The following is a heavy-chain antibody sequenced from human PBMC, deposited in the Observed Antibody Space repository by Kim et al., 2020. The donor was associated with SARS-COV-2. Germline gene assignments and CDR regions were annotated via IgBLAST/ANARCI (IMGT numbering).Heavy chain of an antibody. Sequence: SETLSLPCTVSGSSINSNYWTWIRQPPGKGLEWIGYIHYRGSTNYNPSLKSRVTILVDTSKNQFSLRLNSVTAADTAVYYCATLDYGSWYFHLWGRGTLV. CDR3: ATLDYGSWYFHL. CDR1: GSSINSNY. J-gene: IGHJ2*01. V-gene: IGHV4-59*13. CDR2: IHYRGST. D-gene: IGHD4-17*01.